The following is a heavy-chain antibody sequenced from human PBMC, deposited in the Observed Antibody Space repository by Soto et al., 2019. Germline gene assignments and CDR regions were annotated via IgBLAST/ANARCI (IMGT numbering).Heavy chain of an antibody. V-gene: IGHV3-15*07. D-gene: IGHD5-18*01. CDR1: GFTFSKAW. Sequence: EVQLVESGGGLVKPGGSLRLSCAASGFTFSKAWMNWVRQVPGKGLEWVGRIKSKSDGGATDDAAALKGRFIISRDDSKNTVYLQMNSLRAEDTAVYYCTTDGAYSYSFEFWGQGTLVTVSS. CDR2: IKSKSDGGAT. J-gene: IGHJ4*02. CDR3: TTDGAYSYSFEF.